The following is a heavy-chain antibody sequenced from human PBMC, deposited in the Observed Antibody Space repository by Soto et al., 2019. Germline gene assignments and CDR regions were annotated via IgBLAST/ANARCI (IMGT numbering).Heavy chain of an antibody. CDR1: GGSISSGDYY. V-gene: IGHV4-30-4*01. D-gene: IGHD1-7*01. Sequence: SETLSLTCTVSGGSISSGDYYWSWIRQPPGKGLEWIGYIYYSGSTYYNPSLKSRVTISVDTSKNQFSLKLSSVTAADTAVYYCARAVTGTTRPFDYWGQGTLVTVSS. J-gene: IGHJ4*02. CDR3: ARAVTGTTRPFDY. CDR2: IYYSGST.